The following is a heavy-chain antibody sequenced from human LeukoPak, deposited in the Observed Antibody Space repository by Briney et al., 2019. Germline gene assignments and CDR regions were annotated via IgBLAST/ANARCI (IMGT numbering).Heavy chain of an antibody. V-gene: IGHV3-74*01. J-gene: IGHJ4*02. D-gene: IGHD2-21*01. Sequence: GGSLRLSCAASGFTFSAYWMRWVRQAPGKGLVWVSHIKSDGSSANNAASVNGRFTISRDNDNNTLYLQMNSLTSEDTAVYYCARAPLRPPVFGVEKWGQGILVTVSS. CDR1: GFTFSAYW. CDR2: IKSDGSSA. CDR3: ARAPLRPPVFGVEK.